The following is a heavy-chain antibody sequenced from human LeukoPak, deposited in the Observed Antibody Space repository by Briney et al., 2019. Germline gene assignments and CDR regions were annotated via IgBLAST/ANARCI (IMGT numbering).Heavy chain of an antibody. D-gene: IGHD2-2*01. V-gene: IGHV3-7*01. J-gene: IGHJ4*02. CDR2: IKADGSEK. CDR1: GFTFSNYW. CDR3: ARDPCCYSSSWGPYFDY. Sequence: GGSLRLSCAASGFTFSNYWISWVRQAPEKGLEWVANIKADGSEKQYVDSVKGRFTISRDNAKNSLYLQMNSLRAEDTAVYYCARDPCCYSSSWGPYFDYWGQGTLVTVPS.